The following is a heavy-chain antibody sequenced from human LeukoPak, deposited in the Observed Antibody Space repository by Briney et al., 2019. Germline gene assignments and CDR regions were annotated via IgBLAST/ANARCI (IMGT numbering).Heavy chain of an antibody. CDR3: AKDNTARAFGGWVYYYGMDV. CDR2: ISWNSGSI. J-gene: IGHJ6*02. Sequence: PGGSLRLSCAASGFTFDDYAMHWVRQAPGKGLEWVSGISWNSGSIGYADSVKGRFTISRDNAKNSLYLQMNSLRAEDTALYYCAKDNTARAFGGWVYYYGMDVWGQGTTVTVSS. D-gene: IGHD5-18*01. CDR1: GFTFDDYA. V-gene: IGHV3-9*01.